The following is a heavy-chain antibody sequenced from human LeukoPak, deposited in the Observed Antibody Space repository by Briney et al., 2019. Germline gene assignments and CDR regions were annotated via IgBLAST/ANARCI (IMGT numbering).Heavy chain of an antibody. CDR1: GFTLSSYA. J-gene: IGHJ4*02. CDR2: ISVSGNT. CDR3: AKAPETTCSGAYCYPFDY. Sequence: GGSLRLSCAASGFTLSSYAMSWVRQAPGKGLEWVSAISVSGNTYHADSVKGRFTISRDSSKNTLYLQMNRLRAEDAAVYYCAKAPETTCSGAYCYPFDYWGQGTLVTVSS. V-gene: IGHV3-23*01. D-gene: IGHD2-21*01.